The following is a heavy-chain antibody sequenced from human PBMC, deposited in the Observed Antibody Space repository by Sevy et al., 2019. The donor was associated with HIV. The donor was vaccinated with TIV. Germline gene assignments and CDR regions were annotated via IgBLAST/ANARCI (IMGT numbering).Heavy chain of an antibody. V-gene: IGHV3-53*01. J-gene: IGHJ3*02. CDR1: GLSVSRNY. Sequence: GGSLRLSCAASGLSVSRNYLSWVRQAPGKGLEWVSVIYAGGSTYYADSVKGRFTVSRDKAKNTVYYQMNSLRAGDTAVYYCASQLGIGAFDIWGQGTMVTVSS. D-gene: IGHD7-27*01. CDR2: IYAGGST. CDR3: ASQLGIGAFDI.